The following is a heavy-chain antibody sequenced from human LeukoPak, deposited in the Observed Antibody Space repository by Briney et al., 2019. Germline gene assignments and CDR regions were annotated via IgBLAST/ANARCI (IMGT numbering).Heavy chain of an antibody. CDR1: GLSFSNYW. CDR3: ASAYTYVRLGDH. V-gene: IGHV3-74*01. CDR2: TNLHGTTV. D-gene: IGHD3-16*01. J-gene: IGHJ4*02. Sequence: QAGGSLRLSCAVSGLSFSNYWMHWVRQAPGKGLVWVARTNLHGTTVDYADSVKGRFTTSRDNAKNTLFLQMNSLRAEDTAVYYCASAYTYVRLGDHWGQGTLVTVSS.